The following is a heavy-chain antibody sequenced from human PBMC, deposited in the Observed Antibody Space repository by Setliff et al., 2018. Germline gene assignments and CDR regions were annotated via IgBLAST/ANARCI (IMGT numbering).Heavy chain of an antibody. V-gene: IGHV4-59*11. Sequence: PSETLSLTCTVSGGSISSHYWSWIRQPPGKGLEWIGSIYYSGSTNYNPSLKSRVTISVDKSKNQFSLKLSSVTAADTAVYYCARVRNTQNGFFDYWSQGTLVTVSS. CDR3: ARVRNTQNGFFDY. CDR2: IYYSGST. D-gene: IGHD1-1*01. CDR1: GGSISSHY. J-gene: IGHJ4*02.